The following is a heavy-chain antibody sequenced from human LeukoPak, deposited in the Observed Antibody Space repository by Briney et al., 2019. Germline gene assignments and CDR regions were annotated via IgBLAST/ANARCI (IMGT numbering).Heavy chain of an antibody. CDR2: MNPNSGNT. Sequence: ASVKVSCKASGYTFTSYDINWVRQATGQGLEWMGWMNPNSGNTGYAQKFQGRVTITRNTSISTAYMELSSLRSEDTAVYYCARTVREQWLAQYYYYYMDAWGKGTTVTVSS. V-gene: IGHV1-8*03. CDR3: ARTVREQWLAQYYYYYMDA. D-gene: IGHD6-19*01. CDR1: GYTFTSYD. J-gene: IGHJ6*03.